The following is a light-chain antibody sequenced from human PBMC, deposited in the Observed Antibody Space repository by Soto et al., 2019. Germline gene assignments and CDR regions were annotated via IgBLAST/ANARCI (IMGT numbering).Light chain of an antibody. J-gene: IGKJ1*01. CDR3: QQYDNSPLT. CDR1: QSLSRRY. V-gene: IGKV3-20*01. Sequence: ETVLTQSPGTLSFSVGETASLSCRSSQSLSRRYVAWYQQKPGQTPRLLIYGASIRATGIPDRFSGSGYGTEFTLTITRLEPEDFAIYFCQQYDNSPLTFGQGTKVDI. CDR2: GAS.